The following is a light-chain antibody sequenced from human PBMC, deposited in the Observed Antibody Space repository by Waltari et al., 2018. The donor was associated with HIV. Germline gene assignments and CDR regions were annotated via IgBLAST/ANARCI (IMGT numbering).Light chain of an antibody. CDR1: SSDVGPYDY. CDR2: EVN. CDR3: TSYAGSNNLVI. J-gene: IGLJ2*01. Sequence: QSALTQPPSASGSPGQSVTIPCTGTSSDVGPYDYVPWYQQHPDKAPRLIIYEVNKRPSGVPDRFSGSKSGNTASLTVSGLQAEDEADYYCTSYAGSNNLVIFGGGTKVTVL. V-gene: IGLV2-8*01.